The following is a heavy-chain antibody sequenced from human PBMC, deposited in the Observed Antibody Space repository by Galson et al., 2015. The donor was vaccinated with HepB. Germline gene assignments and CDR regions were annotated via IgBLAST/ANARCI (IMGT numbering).Heavy chain of an antibody. CDR3: AKDSGIAVAGTGGYFDY. J-gene: IGHJ4*02. CDR1: GFTFDDYA. V-gene: IGHV3-9*01. CDR2: ISWNSGSI. D-gene: IGHD6-13*01. Sequence: SLRLSCAASGFTFDDYAMHWVRQAPGKGLEWVSGISWNSGSIGYADSVKGRFTISRDNAKNSLYLQMNSLRAEDTALYYCAKDSGIAVAGTGGYFDYWGQGTLVTVSS.